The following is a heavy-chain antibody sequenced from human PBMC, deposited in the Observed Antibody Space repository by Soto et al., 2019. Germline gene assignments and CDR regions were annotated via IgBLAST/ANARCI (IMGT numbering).Heavy chain of an antibody. Sequence: QITLKESGPSLVKPTQTLTLTCNFSGFSFTTTGVGVGWIRQPPGKALEWLALDYWNDDKHYSPSLRSRLTITRDTSENQVVLTLRSVAPVDTATYYCAYILWGYSHDWGQGSLVTVSS. CDR3: AYILWGYSHD. V-gene: IGHV2-5*01. CDR2: DYWNDDK. D-gene: IGHD2-21*01. CDR1: GFSFTTTGVG. J-gene: IGHJ4*02.